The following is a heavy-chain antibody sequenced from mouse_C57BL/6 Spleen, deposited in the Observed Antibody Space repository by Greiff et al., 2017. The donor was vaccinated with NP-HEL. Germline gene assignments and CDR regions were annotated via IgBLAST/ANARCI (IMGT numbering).Heavy chain of an antibody. D-gene: IGHD2-3*01. Sequence: EVKLMESGGGLVKPGGSLKLSCAASGFTFRDYGLHWVRQAPEKGLEWVAYISSGSSTIYYADTVKGRFTISRDNAKNTLFLQMTSLRSEDTAMYYCVYDGYSLWFAYWGQGTLVTVSA. CDR1: GFTFRDYG. CDR3: VYDGYSLWFAY. J-gene: IGHJ3*01. CDR2: ISSGSSTI. V-gene: IGHV5-17*01.